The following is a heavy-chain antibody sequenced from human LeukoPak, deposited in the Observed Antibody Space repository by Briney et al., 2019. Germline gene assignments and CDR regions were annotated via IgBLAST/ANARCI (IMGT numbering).Heavy chain of an antibody. CDR2: IYHSGST. Sequence: SETVSLTCAVSGYSISSGYYWGWIRQPPGKGLQWIGSIYHSGSTFYNPYLKSRVTISVDTSKNQLSLKLSSVTAADTAVYYCATIYGDYYFDYWGQGTLVTVSS. V-gene: IGHV4-38-2*01. J-gene: IGHJ4*02. CDR3: ATIYGDYYFDY. D-gene: IGHD4-17*01. CDR1: GYSISSGYY.